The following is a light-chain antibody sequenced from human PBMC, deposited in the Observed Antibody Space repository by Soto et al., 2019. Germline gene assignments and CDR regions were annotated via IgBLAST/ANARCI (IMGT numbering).Light chain of an antibody. J-gene: IGKJ1*01. CDR2: EAS. CDR1: QSISTS. Sequence: DLPMTQSPTTLSVSVGDRATIACRASQSISTSLAWYQQKAGKAPKLLIYEASNMESGVPSRFSGGGYGTEFILTLSSQQPDDFATYSCQQYRHMRTFCQGTKVEI. V-gene: IGKV1-5*03. CDR3: QQYRHMRT.